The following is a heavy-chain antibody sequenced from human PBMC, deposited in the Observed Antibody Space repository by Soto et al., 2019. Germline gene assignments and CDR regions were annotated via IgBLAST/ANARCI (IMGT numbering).Heavy chain of an antibody. D-gene: IGHD3-9*01. J-gene: IGHJ6*02. V-gene: IGHV3-53*01. CDR1: GFTVGSNY. Sequence: GGSLRLSCAASGFTVGSNYMSWVRQAPGKGLEWVSVIYSAGTPYYADSAKGRFTISRENSNNTLYLHMNNLRAEDTAVYYCARSTYYDILTGSYYYYAMDVWGQGTTVTVSS. CDR2: IYSAGTP. CDR3: ARSTYYDILTGSYYYYAMDV.